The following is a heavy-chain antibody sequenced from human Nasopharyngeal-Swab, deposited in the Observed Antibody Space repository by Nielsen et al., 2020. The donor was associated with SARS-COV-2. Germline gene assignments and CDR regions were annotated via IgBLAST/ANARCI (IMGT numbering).Heavy chain of an antibody. D-gene: IGHD3-16*01. Sequence: GGSLRLSCAASGFTFSSYWMSWVRQAPGKGLEWVAFIRYDGLNQHYADSVKGRFSISRDSFENTLYLQLNSLRADDTAVYYCAKDHKMDSGGGVGYMDVWGKGTTVTVSS. CDR1: GFTFSSYW. CDR3: AKDHKMDSGGGVGYMDV. CDR2: IRYDGLNQ. J-gene: IGHJ6*03. V-gene: IGHV3-30*02.